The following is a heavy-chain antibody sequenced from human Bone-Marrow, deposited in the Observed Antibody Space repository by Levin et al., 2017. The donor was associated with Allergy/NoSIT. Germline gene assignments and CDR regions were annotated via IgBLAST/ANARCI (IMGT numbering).Heavy chain of an antibody. J-gene: IGHJ4*02. D-gene: IGHD5-18*01. CDR3: ARHAGPIHLWLMDY. V-gene: IGHV4-59*08. Sequence: SETLSLTCTVSGGSISTYYWSWIRQPPGKGLEWIGYVYYSGSTNYNPSLKSRVTMTVDTSKNHFSLKLSSVTAADTALYYCARHAGPIHLWLMDYWGQGTLVTVSS. CDR2: VYYSGST. CDR1: GGSISTYY.